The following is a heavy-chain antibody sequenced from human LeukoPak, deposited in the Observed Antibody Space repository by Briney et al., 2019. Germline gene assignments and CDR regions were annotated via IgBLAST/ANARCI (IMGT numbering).Heavy chain of an antibody. CDR3: ARDGGGLRVVVPADYYYYYYMDV. Sequence: ASVKVSCKASGGTFSSYAISWVRQAPGQGLEWMGGIIPIFGTANYAQKFQGRVTITADESTSTAYMELSSLRSEDTAVYYCARDGGGLRVVVPADYYYYYYMDVWGKGTTVTVSS. V-gene: IGHV1-69*13. CDR1: GGTFSSYA. CDR2: IIPIFGTA. J-gene: IGHJ6*03. D-gene: IGHD2-2*01.